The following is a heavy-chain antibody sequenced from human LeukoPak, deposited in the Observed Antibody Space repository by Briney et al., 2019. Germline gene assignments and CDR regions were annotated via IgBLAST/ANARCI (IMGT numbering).Heavy chain of an antibody. V-gene: IGHV3-23*01. CDR1: GFTFSSYA. D-gene: IGHD3-22*01. J-gene: IGHJ5*02. CDR3: AKAPDGSGYFRADWFDP. CDR2: ISGSGGRI. Sequence: GGSLRLSCAASGFTFSSYAMSWVHQAPGKGLEWVSAISGSGGRIYYADSVKGRFTISRDNSKNTLYLQMNSLRAEDTAVYYCAKAPDGSGYFRADWFDPWGQGTLVTVSS.